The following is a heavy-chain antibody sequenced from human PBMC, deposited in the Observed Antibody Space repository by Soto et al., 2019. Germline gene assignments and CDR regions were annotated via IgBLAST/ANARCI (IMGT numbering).Heavy chain of an antibody. Sequence: QVQLVQSGTEVKKPGASVKVSCKASGYTFAYYGITWVRQAPGQPLEWMGWVSANNRVTNYAQKFQDRVTMTADTSTSPAYMELKSLSSDDTAMYFCARDRQYEPLPYWGQGTLVIV. CDR1: GYTFAYYG. J-gene: IGHJ4*02. D-gene: IGHD2-8*01. V-gene: IGHV1-18*01. CDR3: ARDRQYEPLPY. CDR2: VSANNRVT.